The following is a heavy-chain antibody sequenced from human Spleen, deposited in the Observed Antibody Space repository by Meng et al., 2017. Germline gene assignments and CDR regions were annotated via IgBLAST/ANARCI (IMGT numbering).Heavy chain of an antibody. CDR1: GGSISSSNW. CDR2: IYHSGST. Sequence: QVHLQESGPGLVKPSGTLSLTCAVSGGSISSSNWWSWVRQSPGKGLEWIGEIYHSGSTNYNPSFKSRVSMSIDKSKNQFSLKLTSVTAADTAVYHCLRGSGGSVWGQGTLVTVSS. CDR3: LRGSGGSV. J-gene: IGHJ1*01. V-gene: IGHV4-4*02. D-gene: IGHD3-10*01.